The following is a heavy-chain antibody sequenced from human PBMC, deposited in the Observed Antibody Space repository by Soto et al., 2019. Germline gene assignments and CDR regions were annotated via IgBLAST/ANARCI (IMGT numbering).Heavy chain of an antibody. CDR3: ARGDLTPFDY. J-gene: IGHJ4*02. V-gene: IGHV1-3*01. D-gene: IGHD7-27*01. Sequence: QVQLVQSGAEVKKPGASVKVSCKASGYTFTSYAMHWVRQAPGQRLEWMGWINAGNGNTKYPQKFPGRVTITRDTSASTAYMELSSLRSEDTAVYYCARGDLTPFDYWGQGTLVTVSS. CDR1: GYTFTSYA. CDR2: INAGNGNT.